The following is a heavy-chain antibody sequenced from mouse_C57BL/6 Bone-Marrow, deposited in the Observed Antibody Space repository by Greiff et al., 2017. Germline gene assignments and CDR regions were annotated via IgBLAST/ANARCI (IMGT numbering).Heavy chain of an antibody. CDR1: GYTFTSYW. J-gene: IGHJ2*01. CDR3: ARVFPYYYGSSDGPPVYFDY. D-gene: IGHD1-1*01. V-gene: IGHV1-53*01. Sequence: QVQLQQPGTELVKPGASVKLSCKASGYTFTSYWMHWVKQRPGQGLEWIGNINPSNGGTNYNEKFKSKATLTVDKSSSTAYMQLSSLTSEDSAVYYCARVFPYYYGSSDGPPVYFDYWGQGTTLTVSS. CDR2: INPSNGGT.